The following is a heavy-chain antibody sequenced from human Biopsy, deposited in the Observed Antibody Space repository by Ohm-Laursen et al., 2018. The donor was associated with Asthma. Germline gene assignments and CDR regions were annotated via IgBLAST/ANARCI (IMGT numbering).Heavy chain of an antibody. CDR3: VRDGTDDAFDI. CDR1: GFSFSDYY. D-gene: IGHD1-1*01. CDR2: ISSSGSTT. V-gene: IGHV3-11*04. Sequence: SLRLSCSASGFSFSDYYMTWMRQAPGKGLEWDSSISSSGSTTYPAESVKGRFTMARDNSKNTLDLQMNSLREEDTAVYYRVRDGTDDAFDIWGQGTVVSVSS. J-gene: IGHJ3*02.